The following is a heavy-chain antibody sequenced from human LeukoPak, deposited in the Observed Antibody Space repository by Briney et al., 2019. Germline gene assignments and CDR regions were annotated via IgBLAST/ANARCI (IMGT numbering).Heavy chain of an antibody. V-gene: IGHV4-39*01. J-gene: IGHJ4*02. CDR1: GGSISSSSYY. CDR2: IYYSGST. Sequence: SETLSLTCTVSGGSISSSSYYWGWIRLPPGKGLEWIGSIYYSGSTYYNPSLKSRVTISVDTSKNQFSLKLSSVTAADTAVYYCASQYCSGGSCYDYWGQGTLVTVSS. CDR3: ASQYCSGGSCYDY. D-gene: IGHD2-15*01.